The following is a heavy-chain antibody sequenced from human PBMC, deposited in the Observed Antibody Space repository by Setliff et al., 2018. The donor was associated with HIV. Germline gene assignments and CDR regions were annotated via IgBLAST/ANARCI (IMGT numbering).Heavy chain of an antibody. Sequence: SETLSLTCTVYGGSFSNYYHNWIRQPPGKGLEWIGELSPSGTTRSNPSLQSRVTISLDTSNNQFSLQLTSVTAADTAMYYCSSFFLTTVTNQDYWGQGTPVTVS. CDR2: LSPSGTT. D-gene: IGHD4-17*01. CDR3: SSFFLTTVTNQDY. V-gene: IGHV4-34*01. CDR1: GGSFSNYY. J-gene: IGHJ4*02.